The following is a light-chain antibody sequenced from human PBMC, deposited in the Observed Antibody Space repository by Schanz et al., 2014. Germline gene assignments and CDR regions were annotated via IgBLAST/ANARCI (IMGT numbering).Light chain of an antibody. CDR3: QKYDSAHWT. J-gene: IGKJ1*01. Sequence: DIQMTQSPSSLSASIGDRVTITCRTSQSISSFLSWYQHKPGKAPKLLISTASTLQSEVPSRFSGSGSGTDFTLTISRLQPEDVATYYCQKYDSAHWTFGQGTKVEIK. CDR2: TAS. V-gene: IGKV1-39*01. CDR1: QSISSF.